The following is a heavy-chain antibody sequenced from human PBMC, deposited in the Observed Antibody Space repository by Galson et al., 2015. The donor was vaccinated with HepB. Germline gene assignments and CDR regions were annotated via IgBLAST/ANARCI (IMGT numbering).Heavy chain of an antibody. V-gene: IGHV3-30*04. CDR3: ARERRVGGSSSWYLGWFDP. Sequence: LRLSCAASGFTFSSYAMHWVRQAPGKGLEWVAVISYDGSNKYYADSVKGRFTISRDNSKNTLYLQMNSLRAEDTAVYYCARERRVGGSSSWYLGWFDPWGQGTLVTVSS. CDR2: ISYDGSNK. J-gene: IGHJ5*02. CDR1: GFTFSSYA. D-gene: IGHD6-13*01.